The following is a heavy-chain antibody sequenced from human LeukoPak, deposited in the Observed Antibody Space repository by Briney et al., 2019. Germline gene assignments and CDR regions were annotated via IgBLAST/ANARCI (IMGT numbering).Heavy chain of an antibody. CDR3: ARQFDDPYGPPFTGFLKNWFDP. Sequence: GASVKVSCKASGYSFTDYYMHWVRQAPGQGLESMGWINPDSGGTNYAQKFQGRVTMTRDTSISTAYMELSRLRSDDTAVYYCARQFDDPYGPPFTGFLKNWFDPWGQGTLVTVS. J-gene: IGHJ5*02. V-gene: IGHV1-2*02. CDR2: INPDSGGT. D-gene: IGHD3-10*01. CDR1: GYSFTDYY.